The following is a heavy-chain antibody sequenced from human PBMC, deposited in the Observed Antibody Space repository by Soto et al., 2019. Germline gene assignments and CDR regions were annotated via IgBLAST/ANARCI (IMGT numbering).Heavy chain of an antibody. Sequence: QAQLVESGGGVVQPGRSLRLSCAASGFTFSSYGMHWVRQAPGKGLEWVAVISYDGSNKYYADSVKGRFTISRDNSKNTLYLQMNSLRAEDTAVYYCAKVQYSSGWSPPQATYYYYGMDVWGQGTTVTVSS. CDR1: GFTFSSYG. CDR3: AKVQYSSGWSPPQATYYYYGMDV. J-gene: IGHJ6*02. D-gene: IGHD6-19*01. V-gene: IGHV3-30*18. CDR2: ISYDGSNK.